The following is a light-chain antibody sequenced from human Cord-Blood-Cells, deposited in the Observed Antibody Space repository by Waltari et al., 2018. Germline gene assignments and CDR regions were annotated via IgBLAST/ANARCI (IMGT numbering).Light chain of an antibody. Sequence: QSVLTQPPSASGTPGQRVTISCSGSSSNIGSNTVNWYQQLPGTAPKLLIYRNNQRPSGVPDGFSGSKSGTSASLAISGLRAEDEADYYCAAWDDSLNVVFGGGTKLTVL. CDR1: SSNIGSNT. J-gene: IGLJ2*01. CDR3: AAWDDSLNVV. V-gene: IGLV1-44*01. CDR2: RNN.